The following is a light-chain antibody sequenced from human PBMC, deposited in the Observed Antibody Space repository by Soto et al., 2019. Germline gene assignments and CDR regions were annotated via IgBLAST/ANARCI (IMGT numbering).Light chain of an antibody. J-gene: IGLJ2*01. CDR3: SSYKSSSVL. CDR2: EVS. Sequence: QYALTQPASVSGSPGQSITISCTGTSSDIGGYNYVSWYQQHPGKAPKLMIYEVSNRPSGVSNRFSGSKSGNTASLTISGLQAEDEADYYCSSYKSSSVLFGGGTKLTVL. V-gene: IGLV2-14*01. CDR1: SSDIGGYNY.